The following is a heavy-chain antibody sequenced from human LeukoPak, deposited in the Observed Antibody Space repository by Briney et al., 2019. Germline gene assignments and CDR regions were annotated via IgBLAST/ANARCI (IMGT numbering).Heavy chain of an antibody. V-gene: IGHV1-8*02. CDR2: MNPNSGNT. Sequence: ASVKVSCKASGYTFTGYYMHWVRQATGQGLEWMGWMNPNSGNTGYAQKFQGRVTMTRNTSISTAYMELSSLRSDDTAVYYCARDRQYYYDSSGYFDYWGQGTLVTVSS. J-gene: IGHJ4*02. CDR1: GYTFTGYY. D-gene: IGHD3-22*01. CDR3: ARDRQYYYDSSGYFDY.